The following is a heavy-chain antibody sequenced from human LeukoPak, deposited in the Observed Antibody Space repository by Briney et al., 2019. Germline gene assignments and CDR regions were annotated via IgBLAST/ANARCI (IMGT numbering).Heavy chain of an antibody. Sequence: PSETLSLTCAVYGGSFSGYYWSWIRQPPGKGLEWIGEINHSGSTNYNPSLKSRVTISVDTSKNQFSLKLSSVTAADTAVYYCARYTNYDSSGYLTYYFGYWGQGTLVTVSS. CDR3: ARYTNYDSSGYLTYYFGY. CDR2: INHSGST. V-gene: IGHV4-34*01. D-gene: IGHD3-22*01. CDR1: GGSFSGYY. J-gene: IGHJ4*02.